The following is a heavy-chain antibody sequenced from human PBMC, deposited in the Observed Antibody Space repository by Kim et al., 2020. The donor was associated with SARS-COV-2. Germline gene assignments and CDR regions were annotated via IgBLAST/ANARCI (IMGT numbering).Heavy chain of an antibody. CDR2: ISWNSGSI. D-gene: IGHD6-13*01. CDR3: AKDMSSSWYNYYGMDV. V-gene: IGHV3-9*01. J-gene: IGHJ6*02. Sequence: GGSLRLSCAASGFTFDDYAMHWVRQAPGKGLEWVSGISWNSGSIGYADSVKGRFTISRDNAKNSLYLQMNSLRAEDTALYYCAKDMSSSWYNYYGMDVWGQGTTVTVSS. CDR1: GFTFDDYA.